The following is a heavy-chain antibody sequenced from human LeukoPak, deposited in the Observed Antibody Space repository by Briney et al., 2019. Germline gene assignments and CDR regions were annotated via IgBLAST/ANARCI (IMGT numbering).Heavy chain of an antibody. D-gene: IGHD3-9*01. V-gene: IGHV3-23*01. CDR2: ISGSGGGGNT. CDR1: GFTFCNYA. CDR3: ARVSDVTGYPQIPFDY. J-gene: IGHJ4*02. Sequence: GGSLTLSCAASGFTFCNYAINCVRQPPGKGLEWVSVISGSGGGGNTYYADSVKGRFTISRDNSKNTLYLHMNSLRAEDTAIHYRARVSDVTGYPQIPFDYWGQGTLVTVSS.